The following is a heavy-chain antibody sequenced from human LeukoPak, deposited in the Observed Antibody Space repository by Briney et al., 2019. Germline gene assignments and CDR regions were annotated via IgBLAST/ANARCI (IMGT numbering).Heavy chain of an antibody. V-gene: IGHV4-38-2*01. CDR2: LYHSDSA. CDR1: GYSISNGYY. CDR3: ARQHDSYYYYYIDV. Sequence: SETLSLTCAVSGYSISNGYYWVWIRQPPGRGLGWIGSLYHSDSAYYNTSLRSRVSMSVDTSRNQFSLTLSFVTAADTAVYYCARQHDSYYYYYIDVWGSGTTVTVSS. J-gene: IGHJ6*03.